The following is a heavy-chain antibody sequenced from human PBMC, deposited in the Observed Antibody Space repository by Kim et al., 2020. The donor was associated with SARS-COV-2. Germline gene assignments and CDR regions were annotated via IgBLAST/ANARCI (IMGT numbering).Heavy chain of an antibody. J-gene: IGHJ4*02. CDR3: ARDFGAPRLANGYSGYY. CDR2: IIPILGIA. D-gene: IGHD5-12*01. CDR1: GGTFSSYA. V-gene: IGHV1-69*04. Sequence: SVKVSCKASGGTFSSYAISWVRQAPGQGLEWMGRIIPILGIANYAQKFQGRVTITADKSTSTAYMELSSLRSEDTAVYYCARDFGAPRLANGYSGYYWGQGTLVTVSS.